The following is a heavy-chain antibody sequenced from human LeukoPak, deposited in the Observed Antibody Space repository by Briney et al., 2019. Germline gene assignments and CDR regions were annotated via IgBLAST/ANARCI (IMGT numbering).Heavy chain of an antibody. CDR1: GGSFSGYY. CDR3: ARGLQYYDFWSGPLRD. D-gene: IGHD3-3*01. Sequence: SETLSLTCAVYGGSFSGYYWSWIRQPPGKGLEWIGEINHSGSTNYNPSLKSRVTISVDTSKNQFSLKLGSVTAADTAVYYCARGLQYYDFWSGPLRDWGQGTLVTVSS. J-gene: IGHJ4*02. V-gene: IGHV4-34*01. CDR2: INHSGST.